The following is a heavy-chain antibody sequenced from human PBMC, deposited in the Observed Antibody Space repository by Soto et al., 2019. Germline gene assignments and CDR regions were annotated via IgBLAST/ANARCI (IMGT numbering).Heavy chain of an antibody. CDR1: GGYFRGYY. CDR3: ANLPATSNFDY. Sequence: SETQSLTNAVYGGYFRGYYWSWIRQPPGKGLEWIGEINHSGSTNYNPSLKSRVTISVDKSKNQFSLKLSSVTAADTAVYYCANLPATSNFDYWGQGTLVTVSS. CDR2: INHSGST. J-gene: IGHJ4*02. V-gene: IGHV4-34*01. D-gene: IGHD2-2*01.